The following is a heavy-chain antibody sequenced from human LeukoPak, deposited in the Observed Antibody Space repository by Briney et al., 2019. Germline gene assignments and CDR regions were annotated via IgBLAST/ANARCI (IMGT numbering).Heavy chain of an antibody. Sequence: SETLSLTCSVSGGSISSYYWSWIRQPPGKGLEWIGYIHYSGSTNYNPSLKSRVTISVDTSKNQFSLKLSSVTAADTAVYYCARATTVPYYFDYWGQGTLVTVSS. CDR2: IHYSGST. D-gene: IGHD4-11*01. V-gene: IGHV4-59*08. J-gene: IGHJ4*02. CDR3: ARATTVPYYFDY. CDR1: GGSISSYY.